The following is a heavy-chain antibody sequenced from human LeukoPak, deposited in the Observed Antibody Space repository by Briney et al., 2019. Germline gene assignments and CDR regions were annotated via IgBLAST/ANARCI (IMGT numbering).Heavy chain of an antibody. J-gene: IGHJ4*02. V-gene: IGHV1-18*01. CDR1: GYTFTSQG. Sequence: ASVKVSCKASGYTFTSQGISWVRQAPGQGLEWMGWINTYNGKTNYAQKFQGRVTMTADTSTSTAYLELRGLRSDDTAVYYCASRSGSTPYYFDYWGQGTLVTVSS. CDR3: ASRSGSTPYYFDY. CDR2: INTYNGKT. D-gene: IGHD3-3*01.